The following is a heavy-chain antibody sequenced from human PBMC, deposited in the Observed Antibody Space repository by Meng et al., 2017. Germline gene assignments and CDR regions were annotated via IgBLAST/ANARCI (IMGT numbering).Heavy chain of an antibody. CDR2: ISSSGSTI. V-gene: IGHV3-48*03. CDR3: ARDGSEQWLVPFDY. Sequence: GESLKISCAASGFTFSSYEMNWVRQAPGKGLEWVSYISSSGSTIYYADSVKGRFTISRDNAKNSLYLQMNSLRAEDTAVYYCARDGSEQWLVPFDYWGQGTLVTVPS. CDR1: GFTFSSYE. J-gene: IGHJ4*02. D-gene: IGHD6-19*01.